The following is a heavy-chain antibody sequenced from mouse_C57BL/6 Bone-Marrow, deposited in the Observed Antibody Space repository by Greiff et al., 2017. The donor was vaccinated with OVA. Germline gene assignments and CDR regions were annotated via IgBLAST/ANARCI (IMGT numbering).Heavy chain of an antibody. CDR1: GFTFSSYA. CDR3: AREEPQDFITKAWFAY. V-gene: IGHV5-4*01. J-gene: IGHJ3*01. Sequence: EVKLMESGGGLVKPGGSLKLSCAASGFTFSSYAMSWVRQTPEKRLEWVATISDGGSYTYYPDNVKGRFTISRDNAKNNLYLQMSHLKSEDTAMYYCAREEPQDFITKAWFAYWGQGTLVTVSA. CDR2: ISDGGSYT. D-gene: IGHD1-1*01.